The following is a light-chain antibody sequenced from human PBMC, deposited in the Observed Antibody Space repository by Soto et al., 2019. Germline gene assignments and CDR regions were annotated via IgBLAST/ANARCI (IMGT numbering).Light chain of an antibody. CDR2: AAY. J-gene: IGKJ5*01. V-gene: IGKV1-17*01. CDR3: LPPTSYPIT. Sequence: EMQRNQSPSSMSASVGDRVTITCRASQGIRNDLGSYQQKPATAPKRLIYAAYSLQSGVPSRFSGSGSGTEFTLTLRSLQPEDFATYSCLPPTSYPITVGQATRVDI. CDR1: QGIRND.